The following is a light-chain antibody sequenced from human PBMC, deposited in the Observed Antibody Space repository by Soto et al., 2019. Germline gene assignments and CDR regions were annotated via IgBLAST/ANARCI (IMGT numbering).Light chain of an antibody. J-gene: IGKJ1*01. CDR1: QGISSY. Sequence: DIQLTQSPSSLSASLGDRATITCRASQGISSYLAWYQQKPGKAPKLLIYAASTLQSGVPSRFSGSGSGTDFTLTISSLEPEDFAVYYCQQRSNWPPVTFGQGTKVDIK. CDR3: QQRSNWPPVT. CDR2: AAS. V-gene: IGKV1-9*01.